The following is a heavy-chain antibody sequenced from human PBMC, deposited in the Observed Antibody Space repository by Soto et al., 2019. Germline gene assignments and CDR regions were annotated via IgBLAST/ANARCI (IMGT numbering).Heavy chain of an antibody. J-gene: IGHJ4*02. CDR2: ISYDGSNK. V-gene: IGHV3-30-3*01. Sequence: QVQLVESGGGVVQPGRSLRLSCAASGFTFSSYAMHWVRQAPGKGLEWVAVISYDGSNKYYAASVKGRFSISSDNSKNTLYLQMSSLRAEDTAVYYRARDGGEASSGYYPPNFDSWGQGTLVTVPS. CDR1: GFTFSSYA. D-gene: IGHD3-22*01. CDR3: ARDGGEASSGYYPPNFDS.